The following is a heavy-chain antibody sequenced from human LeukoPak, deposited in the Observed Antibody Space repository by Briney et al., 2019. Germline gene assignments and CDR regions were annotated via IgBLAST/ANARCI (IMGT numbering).Heavy chain of an antibody. J-gene: IGHJ4*02. CDR2: IYYSGST. D-gene: IGHD1-26*01. V-gene: IGHV4-59*01. Sequence: SETLSLTCTVSGGSISSYYWSWIRQPPGKGLEWIGYIYYSGSTNYNPSLKSRVTISVDTPKNQFSLKLSSVTAADTAVYYCARGSGSYSFDYWGQGTLVTVSS. CDR1: GGSISSYY. CDR3: ARGSGSYSFDY.